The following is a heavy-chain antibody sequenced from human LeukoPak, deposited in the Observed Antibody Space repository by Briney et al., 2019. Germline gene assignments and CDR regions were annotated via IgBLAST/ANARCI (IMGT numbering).Heavy chain of an antibody. CDR2: IIPILGIA. D-gene: IGHD2-2*01. CDR1: GGTFSSYA. J-gene: IGHJ4*02. V-gene: IGHV1-69*04. CDR3: ASWPQTAADEPFDY. Sequence: SVKVSCKASGGTFSSYAISWVRQAPGEGLEWMGRIIPILGIANYAQKFQGRVTITADKSTSTAYMELSSLRSEDTAVYYCASWPQTAADEPFDYWGQGTLVTVSS.